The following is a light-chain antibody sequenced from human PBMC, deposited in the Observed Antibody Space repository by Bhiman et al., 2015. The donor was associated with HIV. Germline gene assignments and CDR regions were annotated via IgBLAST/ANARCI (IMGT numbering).Light chain of an antibody. Sequence: QSVLTQPPSASGTPGQRVTISCSGSSSNIGSNTVNWYQQLAGTAPKLLIYRNNQRPSGVPDRFSGSKSGTSASLAISGLQAEDEADYYCAAWDDSLNGLWVFGGGTRLTVL. V-gene: IGLV1-44*01. J-gene: IGLJ3*02. CDR1: SSNIGSNT. CDR2: RNN. CDR3: AAWDDSLNGLWV.